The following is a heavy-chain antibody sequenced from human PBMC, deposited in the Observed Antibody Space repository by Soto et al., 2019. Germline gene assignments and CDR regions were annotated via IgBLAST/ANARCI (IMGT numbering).Heavy chain of an antibody. V-gene: IGHV1-2*02. CDR2: INPATGAA. Sequence: QLHLVQSGAVVKKPGASVTVSCSASGYPVTAYYMHWVRQAPGRGLEWMGGINPATGAAKYTQTFKGRVTMTRDPSTSTGFRELSGLTSEDTAVFYCARGGGVGVAGSAAFDMWGQGTLVTVSS. D-gene: IGHD3-3*01. CDR3: ARGGGVGVAGSAAFDM. CDR1: GYPVTAYY. J-gene: IGHJ3*02.